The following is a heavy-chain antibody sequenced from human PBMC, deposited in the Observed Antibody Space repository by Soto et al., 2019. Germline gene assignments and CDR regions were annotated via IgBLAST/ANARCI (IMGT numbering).Heavy chain of an antibody. V-gene: IGHV3-23*01. D-gene: IGHD3-3*01. CDR3: AKDIRSGRTKNWFDP. CDR2: ISAGGAST. CDR1: GLTLTSSV. Sequence: GGSLRLSCVGSGLTLTSSVMSWVRQAPGKGLEWVAAISAGGASTYYADSVKGRFTISRDTSKNTLYLQINNLRVEDTAIYYCAKDIRSGRTKNWFDPWGQGTQVTVS. J-gene: IGHJ5*02.